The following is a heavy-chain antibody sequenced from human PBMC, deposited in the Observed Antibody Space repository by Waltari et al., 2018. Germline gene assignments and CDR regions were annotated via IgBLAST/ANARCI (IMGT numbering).Heavy chain of an antibody. J-gene: IGHJ3*02. D-gene: IGHD6-19*01. CDR3: ATEGGRPSGGRDNDAFDI. CDR2: VDTEDGET. Sequence: QVQLVQSGAEVKKPGASVTVSCKVSGYTLTELSMHWVRQAPGKGLEWMGGVDTEDGETIYEQKFQGRVTMTEETSTDTAYMELSSLRSEDTAVYYCATEGGRPSGGRDNDAFDIWGQGTMVTVSS. CDR1: GYTLTELS. V-gene: IGHV1-24*01.